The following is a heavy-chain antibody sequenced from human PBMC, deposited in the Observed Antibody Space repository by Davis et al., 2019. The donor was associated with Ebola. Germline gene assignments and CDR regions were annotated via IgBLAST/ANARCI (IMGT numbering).Heavy chain of an antibody. Sequence: AASVKVSCKASGGTFSSYAISWVRQAPGQGLEWMGRIIPILGIANYAQKFQGRVTITADKSTSTAYMELSNLRSEDTALYYCAASAGTVGKFDYWGQGTLVTVSS. CDR3: AASAGTVGKFDY. V-gene: IGHV1-69*04. D-gene: IGHD1-14*01. CDR2: IIPILGIA. CDR1: GGTFSSYA. J-gene: IGHJ4*01.